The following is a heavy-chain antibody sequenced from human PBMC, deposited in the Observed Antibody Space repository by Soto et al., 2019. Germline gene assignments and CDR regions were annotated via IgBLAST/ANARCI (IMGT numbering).Heavy chain of an antibody. CDR1: GYTFTNFG. V-gene: IGHV1-18*01. CDR2: IATYNSNR. J-gene: IGHJ5*02. D-gene: IGHD3-10*01. Sequence: HLVQSGPEVKKPGASITVSCKTSGYTFTNFGLSWVRQAPGQGLEWMGWIATYNSNRNYAQNFQGRLTLTTDTSTSTAYMELKSLGYDDTAVYYCARVLRGVVNWFDPWGQGTLVTVSS. CDR3: ARVLRGVVNWFDP.